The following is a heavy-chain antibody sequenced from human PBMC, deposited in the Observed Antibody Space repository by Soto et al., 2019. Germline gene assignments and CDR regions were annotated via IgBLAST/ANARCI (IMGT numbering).Heavy chain of an antibody. D-gene: IGHD3-10*01. CDR2: INHSGST. V-gene: IGHV4-34*01. CDR1: GGSFSGYY. J-gene: IGHJ6*03. Sequence: SETLSLTCAVYGGSFSGYYWSWIRQPPGKGLEWIGEINHSGSTNYNPSIKSRVTISVDTSKNQFSLKLSSVTAADTAVYYCARIGITMVRGVIDYYYYYYMDVWGKGTTVTVSS. CDR3: ARIGITMVRGVIDYYYYYYMDV.